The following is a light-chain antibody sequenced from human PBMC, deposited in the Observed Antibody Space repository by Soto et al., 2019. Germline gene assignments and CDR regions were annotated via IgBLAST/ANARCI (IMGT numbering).Light chain of an antibody. J-gene: IGLJ7*01. V-gene: IGLV1-47*01. CDR1: SSNIGSNY. CDR2: RNN. CDR3: AAWDDGLSGAV. Sequence: QSVLTQPPSASGTPGQRVTISCSGSSSNIGSNYVYWYQQLPGTAPKLLIYRNNQRPSGVPDRFSGSKSGTSASLAISGLRSEDEADYYCAAWDDGLSGAVFGGGTQLTV.